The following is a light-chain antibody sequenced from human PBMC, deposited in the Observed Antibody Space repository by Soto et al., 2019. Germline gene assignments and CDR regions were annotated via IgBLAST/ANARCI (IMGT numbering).Light chain of an antibody. CDR1: QSFSSSY. CDR2: GTS. Sequence: EIVLTQSPATLSVSPGERATLSCRTSQSFSSSYLAWYQQKPGQAPRLLIYGTSTRATGVPDRFSGSGSQTDFTLTISRLEPEDFAVYYCQQYYNWPPYTFGQGTKLDFK. J-gene: IGKJ2*01. CDR3: QQYYNWPPYT. V-gene: IGKV3-20*01.